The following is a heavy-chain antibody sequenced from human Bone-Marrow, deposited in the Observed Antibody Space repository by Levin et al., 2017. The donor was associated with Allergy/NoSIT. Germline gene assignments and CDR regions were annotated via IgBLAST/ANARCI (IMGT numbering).Heavy chain of an antibody. D-gene: IGHD2-2*01. CDR1: GYTFTSYF. Sequence: ASVKVSCKASGYTFTSYFIYWVRQAPGQGLEYMGRINPSGGDTNYPQQFQGRVTMTSDTSTSTISMEVSSLRSEDTAVYYCVRDAAAPVGLDYWGQGTLVTVSS. V-gene: IGHV1-46*01. J-gene: IGHJ4*02. CDR3: VRDAAAPVGLDY. CDR2: INPSGGDT.